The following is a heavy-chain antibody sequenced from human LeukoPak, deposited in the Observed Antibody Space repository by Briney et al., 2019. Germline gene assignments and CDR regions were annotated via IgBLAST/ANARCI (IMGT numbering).Heavy chain of an antibody. J-gene: IGHJ4*02. CDR2: ISNDGSNK. CDR1: GFTFSSYG. V-gene: IGHV3-30*03. CDR3: ARDSSGPLY. D-gene: IGHD6-19*01. Sequence: GGSLRLSCAASGFTFSSYGMHWVRQAPGKGLEWVAVISNDGSNKYYADSVKGRFTISRDNSKNTLYLQMNSLSAEDTAVYYCARDSSGPLYWGQGTLVTVSS.